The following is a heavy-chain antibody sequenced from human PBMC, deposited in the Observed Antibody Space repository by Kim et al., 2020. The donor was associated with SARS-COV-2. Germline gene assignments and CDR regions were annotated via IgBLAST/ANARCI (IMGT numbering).Heavy chain of an antibody. J-gene: IGHJ3*02. V-gene: IGHV1-69*13. Sequence: SVKVSCKASGGTFSSYAISWVRQAPGQGLEWMGGIIPIFGTANYAQKFQGRVTITADESTSTAYMELSSLRSEDTAVYYCARIKTYYYDSSGYYYDAFDIWGQGTMVTVSS. D-gene: IGHD3-22*01. CDR3: ARIKTYYYDSSGYYYDAFDI. CDR2: IIPIFGTA. CDR1: GGTFSSYA.